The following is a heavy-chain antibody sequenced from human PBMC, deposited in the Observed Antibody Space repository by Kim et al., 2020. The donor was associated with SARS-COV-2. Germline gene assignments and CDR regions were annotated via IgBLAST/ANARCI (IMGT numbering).Heavy chain of an antibody. D-gene: IGHD6-13*01. J-gene: IGHJ3*02. CDR3: ARSYSSRGAFDI. Sequence: YYPGSVKGRFTISRENAKNSLYLQMNSLRAGDTAVYYCARSYSSRGAFDIWGQGTMVTVSS. V-gene: IGHV3-13*01.